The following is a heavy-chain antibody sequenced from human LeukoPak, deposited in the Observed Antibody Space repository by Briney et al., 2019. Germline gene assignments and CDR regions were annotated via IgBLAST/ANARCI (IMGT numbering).Heavy chain of an antibody. CDR2: VFHSGST. CDR3: SRTSYNSGPTPGGY. J-gene: IGHJ4*02. CDR1: GGFISSGHW. V-gene: IGHV4-4*02. D-gene: IGHD3-10*01. Sequence: PSGTLSLTCTVSGGFISSGHWWSWVRQSPGKGLEWIGEVFHSGSTNYNPSLESRVIISVDTSKREFFLKLHSVTAADTAVYYCSRTSYNSGPTPGGYWGRGTLVTVSS.